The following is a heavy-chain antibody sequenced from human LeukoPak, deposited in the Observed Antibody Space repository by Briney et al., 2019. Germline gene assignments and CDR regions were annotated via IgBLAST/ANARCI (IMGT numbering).Heavy chain of an antibody. CDR2: MSPNSGDT. J-gene: IGHJ4*02. Sequence: GASVKVACKASGYTFTSYDLNGVRQTTGQRPAWMGWMSPNSGDTGYAQKFQDRVTMTRNTSISTAYMELSSLRSDDTAVYYCARGPPNWGYDYWGPGTLVTVSS. CDR3: ARGPPNWGYDY. V-gene: IGHV1-8*01. CDR1: GYTFTSYD. D-gene: IGHD7-27*01.